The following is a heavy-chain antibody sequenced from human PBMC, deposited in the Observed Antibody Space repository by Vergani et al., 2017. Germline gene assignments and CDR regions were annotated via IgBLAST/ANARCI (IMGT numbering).Heavy chain of an antibody. Sequence: QVQLVQSGAEVKKPGASVKVSCKASGYTFTGYYMHWVRQAPGQGLEWMGWMSAYNGNTNYAQKLQGRVTMTTDTSTSTAYMELRSLRSDITAVYYCARVPGFDFLTGLKRLRNHFDYWGQGTLVTVSS. V-gene: IGHV1-18*04. CDR1: GYTFTGYY. CDR2: MSAYNGNT. D-gene: IGHD3-9*01. J-gene: IGHJ4*02. CDR3: ARVPGFDFLTGLKRLRNHFDY.